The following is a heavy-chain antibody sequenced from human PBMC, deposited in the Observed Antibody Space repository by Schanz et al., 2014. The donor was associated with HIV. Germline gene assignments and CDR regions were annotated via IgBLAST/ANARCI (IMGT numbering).Heavy chain of an antibody. Sequence: QVQLVQSGAEVKKPGSSVTVSCKASGGAFSNYAISWVRQAPGQGLEWIGHFNVMLSKINSAQKFQGRVSMTADPSTNTAYMEMRGLRFEDTAVYYCASGRRSGIGWRMDVWGQGTTVSVSS. V-gene: IGHV1-69*01. D-gene: IGHD6-19*01. CDR2: FNVMLSKI. CDR3: ASGRRSGIGWRMDV. J-gene: IGHJ6*02. CDR1: GGAFSNYA.